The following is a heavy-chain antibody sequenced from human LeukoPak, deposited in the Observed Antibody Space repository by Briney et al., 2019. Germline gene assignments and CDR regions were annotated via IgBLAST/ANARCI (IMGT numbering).Heavy chain of an antibody. CDR2: ISGSGGST. V-gene: IGHV3-23*01. J-gene: IGHJ4*02. CDR3: AKGVVVAAQGY. Sequence: GGSLRLSCVASGFTFSSYAMSWVRQAPGKGLEWVSAISGSGGSTYYADSVKGRFTISRDDSKNTLYLQMNSLRAEDTAVYYCAKGVVVAAQGYWGQGTLVTVSS. CDR1: GFTFSSYA. D-gene: IGHD2-15*01.